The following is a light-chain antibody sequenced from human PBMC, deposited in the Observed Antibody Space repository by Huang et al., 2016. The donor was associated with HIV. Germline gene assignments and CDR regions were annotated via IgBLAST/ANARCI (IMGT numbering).Light chain of an antibody. CDR1: QNITNF. CDR3: QQYVSAPLT. Sequence: EIVLTQSPVTLSLSPRERAVLSCRASQNITNFFAWYQHKDGQPPRLLIYGASSRAIGIPDRFSGSGSGTDFTLTITGLGPQDSAVYYCQQYVSAPLTFGGGTGVEIK. V-gene: IGKV3-20*01. J-gene: IGKJ4*01. CDR2: GAS.